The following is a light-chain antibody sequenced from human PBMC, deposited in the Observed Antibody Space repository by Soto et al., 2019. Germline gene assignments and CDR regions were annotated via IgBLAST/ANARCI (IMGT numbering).Light chain of an antibody. Sequence: DIQMTQSPSTLSASVGDRVPITCRASQSISSWLAWYQQKTGKAPKLLIYDASSLESGVTSRFSGSGSGTEFPLTISSLQPDDFATYYCQQYNSYWSFGQGNKVEIK. CDR3: QQYNSYWS. CDR1: QSISSW. J-gene: IGKJ1*01. CDR2: DAS. V-gene: IGKV1-5*01.